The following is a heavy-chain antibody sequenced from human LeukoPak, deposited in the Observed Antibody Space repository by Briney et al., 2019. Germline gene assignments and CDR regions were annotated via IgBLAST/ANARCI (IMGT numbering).Heavy chain of an antibody. CDR3: ARSSITIDPREDFDY. D-gene: IGHD3-10*01. CDR2: IKQDGSEK. V-gene: IGHV3-7*01. Sequence: PGGSLRLSCAASGLTFSSYWMSWVRQAPGKGLEWVANIKQDGSEKYYVDSVKGRFTISRDNAKNSLYLQMNSLRAEDTAVYYCARSSITIDPREDFDYWGQGTLVTVSS. CDR1: GLTFSSYW. J-gene: IGHJ4*02.